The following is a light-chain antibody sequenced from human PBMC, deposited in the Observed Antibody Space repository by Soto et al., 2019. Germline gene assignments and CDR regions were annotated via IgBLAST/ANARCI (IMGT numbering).Light chain of an antibody. Sequence: QSVLTQSPSASASLGASVKLTCTLSSGHSSYAIAWHQQQPEKGPRYLMKLNSGGSHSKGDGIPDRFSGSSSGAERCLTTSSLESEDEADYYCQTWGTRIFFCGGTKLTVL. CDR1: SGHSSYA. V-gene: IGLV4-69*01. J-gene: IGLJ2*01. CDR2: LNSGGSH. CDR3: QTWGTRIF.